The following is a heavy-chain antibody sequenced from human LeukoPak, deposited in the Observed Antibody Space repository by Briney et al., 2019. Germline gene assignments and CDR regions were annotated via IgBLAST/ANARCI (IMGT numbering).Heavy chain of an antibody. CDR2: INWNGGTI. CDR1: GVTFSGYW. V-gene: IGHV3-20*04. CDR3: ARYGFYCSSTSCYIFDN. Sequence: PGGSLRLSCAAFGVTFSGYWMNWVRQAPGKGLEWVSGINWNGGTIGYADSVKGRFTISRDNAKNSLYLQMNSLRAEDTALYYCARYGFYCSSTSCYIFDNWGQGTLVTVSS. D-gene: IGHD2-2*02. J-gene: IGHJ4*02.